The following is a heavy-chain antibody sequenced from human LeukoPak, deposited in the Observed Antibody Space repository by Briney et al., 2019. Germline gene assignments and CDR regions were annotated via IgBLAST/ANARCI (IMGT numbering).Heavy chain of an antibody. CDR3: ARLESGVLGDPYYYDSTGYYYRGYFDS. Sequence: SETLSLTCTVSGGSISSYYWSWIRQSPGKGLEWIGYIYGSGSGKYNPSLKSRVTMSPDMSKNQFSLKLSSVTAADTAVYYCARLESGVLGDPYYYDSTGYYYRGYFDSWGQGTLVTVSS. J-gene: IGHJ4*02. V-gene: IGHV4-59*08. CDR1: GGSISSYY. CDR2: IYGSGSG. D-gene: IGHD3-22*01.